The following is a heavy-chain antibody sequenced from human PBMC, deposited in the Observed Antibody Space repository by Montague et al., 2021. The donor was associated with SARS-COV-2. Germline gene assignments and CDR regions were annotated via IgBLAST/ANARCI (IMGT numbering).Heavy chain of an antibody. V-gene: IGHV3-53*01. Sequence: SLRLSCAASGFTVSSTYMNWVRQAPGKGLEWVSVIYRGGSTYYADSVKGRFTISRDNSKNTLYLQMNSLRAEDTAVYYCARDAEGIAARRSDAFGIWGQGTMVTVSS. J-gene: IGHJ3*02. CDR3: ARDAEGIAARRSDAFGI. CDR1: GFTVSSTY. D-gene: IGHD6-6*01. CDR2: IYRGGST.